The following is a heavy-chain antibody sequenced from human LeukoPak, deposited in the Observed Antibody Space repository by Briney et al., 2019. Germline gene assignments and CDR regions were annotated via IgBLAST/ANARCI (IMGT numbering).Heavy chain of an antibody. CDR1: GYTFTGYY. J-gene: IGHJ5*02. Sequence: ASVKVSCKASGYTFTGYYMHWVRQAPGQGLEWMGWINPNSGGTNYAQKFQGRVTMTRDTSISTAYMELSRLRSDHTAVYYCARDLGGSYGWFDPWGQGTLVTVSS. CDR2: INPNSGGT. CDR3: ARDLGGSYGWFDP. V-gene: IGHV1-2*02. D-gene: IGHD1-26*01.